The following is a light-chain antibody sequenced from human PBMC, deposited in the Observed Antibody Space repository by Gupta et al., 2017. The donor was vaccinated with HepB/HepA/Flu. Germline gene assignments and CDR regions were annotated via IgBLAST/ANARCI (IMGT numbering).Light chain of an antibody. J-gene: IGKJ3*01. V-gene: IGKV1-5*03. Sequence: DIQMTQSPSTLSASVGDRVTITCRASQSISSWLAWYQQKPGKAPKLLIYKASSLESGVPSRFSGSGPGTEFTLTISSLQPDDFATYYCQQYNNYLFTFGPGTKVDIK. CDR2: KAS. CDR3: QQYNNYLFT. CDR1: QSISSW.